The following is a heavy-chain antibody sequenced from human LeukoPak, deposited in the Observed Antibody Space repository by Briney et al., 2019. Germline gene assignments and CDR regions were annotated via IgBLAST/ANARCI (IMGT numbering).Heavy chain of an antibody. D-gene: IGHD3-10*01. CDR2: SNPSGGST. CDR1: GYTFSNYY. CDR3: AREAPPEYSSGNYPDY. V-gene: IGHV1-46*01. J-gene: IGHJ4*02. Sequence: ASVKVSCKASGYTFSNYYMHWVRQAPGQGLEWVGISNPSGGSTNYAQKFQGRVTMTSDTSTSTVYMELSSLRCEDTAVYYCAREAPPEYSSGNYPDYWGQGTLVTVSS.